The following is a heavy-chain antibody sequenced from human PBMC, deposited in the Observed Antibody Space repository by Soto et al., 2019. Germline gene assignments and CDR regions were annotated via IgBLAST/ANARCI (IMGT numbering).Heavy chain of an antibody. CDR2: ISGSGGST. CDR3: AKGDTMIVVVITTGLDY. Sequence: GGSLRLSCAASGFTFSSYAMSWVRQAPGKGLEWVSAISGSGGSTYYADSVKGRFTISRDNSKNTLYLQMNSLRAEDTAVYYCAKGDTMIVVVITTGLDYWGQGTLVTVSS. J-gene: IGHJ4*02. CDR1: GFTFSSYA. V-gene: IGHV3-23*01. D-gene: IGHD3-22*01.